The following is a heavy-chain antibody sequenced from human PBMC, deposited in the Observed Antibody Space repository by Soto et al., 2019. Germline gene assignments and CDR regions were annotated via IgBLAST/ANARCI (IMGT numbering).Heavy chain of an antibody. D-gene: IGHD6-13*01. CDR3: ARASVAAAGNVDY. CDR1: GGSISSSNW. CDR2: IYHSGST. J-gene: IGHJ4*02. Sequence: SETLSLTCAVYGGSISSSNWWSWVRQPPGKGLEWIGEIYHSGSTNYNPSLKSRVTISVDKSKNQFSLKLSSVTAADTAVYYCARASVAAAGNVDYWGQGTLVTVSS. V-gene: IGHV4-4*02.